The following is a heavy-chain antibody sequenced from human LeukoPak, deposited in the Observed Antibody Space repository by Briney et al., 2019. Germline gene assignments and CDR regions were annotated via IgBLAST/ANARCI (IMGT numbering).Heavy chain of an antibody. CDR3: AREGMKDANFDC. V-gene: IGHV3-53*01. CDR1: GFTFSSYW. J-gene: IGHJ4*02. Sequence: GGSLRLSCAASGFTFSSYWMHWVRQAPGKGLEWVSVIYLDGTTYYADSVKGRFTISRDNSKNTLYLQMNSLRAEDTAVFYCAREGMKDANFDCWGQGTLVTVSS. CDR2: IYLDGTT.